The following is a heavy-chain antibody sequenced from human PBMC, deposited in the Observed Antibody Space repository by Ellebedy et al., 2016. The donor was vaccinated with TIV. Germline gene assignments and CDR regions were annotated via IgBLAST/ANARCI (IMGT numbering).Heavy chain of an antibody. CDR3: VSVGATAGVDK. J-gene: IGHJ4*02. CDR2: ISPNNGGI. Sequence: AASVKVSCKASGYTFTGYYMYWVRQAPGQGLEWMGWISPNNGGISYAQKFPGRVTMTRDTSISTGYMDLSSLRSDDTAVYYCVSVGATAGVDKWGQGTLVTVSS. D-gene: IGHD1-26*01. V-gene: IGHV1-2*02. CDR1: GYTFTGYY.